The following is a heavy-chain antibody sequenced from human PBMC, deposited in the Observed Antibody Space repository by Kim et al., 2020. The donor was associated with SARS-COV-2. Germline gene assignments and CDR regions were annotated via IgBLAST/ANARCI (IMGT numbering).Heavy chain of an antibody. D-gene: IGHD6-13*01. J-gene: IGHJ4*02. Sequence: LKSRVTISVDKSKNQFSLKLSSVTAADTAVYYCARVGDSSSWYGGYFDYWGQGTLVTVSS. V-gene: IGHV4-4*02. CDR3: ARVGDSSSWYGGYFDY.